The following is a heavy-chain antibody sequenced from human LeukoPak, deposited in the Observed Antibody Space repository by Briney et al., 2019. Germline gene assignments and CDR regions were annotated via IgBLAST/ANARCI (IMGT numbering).Heavy chain of an antibody. J-gene: IGHJ4*02. D-gene: IGHD3-3*01. V-gene: IGHV4-59*01. Sequence: SETLSLTCTVSGGSLSRYYWRWIGPPPGKRLEWIGYIYYSGSTNYNPSLKNRVTISVDTSKNQFSLKLRSVTAADTAVYYCARDRLFGVVTDWGQGTLVTVSS. CDR2: IYYSGST. CDR3: ARDRLFGVVTD. CDR1: GGSLSRYY.